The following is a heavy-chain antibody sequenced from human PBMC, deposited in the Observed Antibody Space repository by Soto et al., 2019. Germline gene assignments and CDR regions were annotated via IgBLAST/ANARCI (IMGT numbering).Heavy chain of an antibody. CDR1: GYTFTGYY. D-gene: IGHD3-3*01. J-gene: IGHJ6*02. CDR3: ARERRPRGYDFWSGYSFRYYGMDV. Sequence: GASVNVSCKASGYTFTGYYMHWVRQAPGQGLEWMGWINPSSGGTNYAQKFQGWVTMTRDTSISTAYMELSRLRSDDTAVYYCARERRPRGYDFWSGYSFRYYGMDVWGQGTTVTVSS. CDR2: INPSSGGT. V-gene: IGHV1-2*04.